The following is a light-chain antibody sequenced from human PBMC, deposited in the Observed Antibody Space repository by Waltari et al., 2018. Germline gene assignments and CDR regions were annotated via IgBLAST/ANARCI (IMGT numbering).Light chain of an antibody. CDR2: AAS. Sequence: DIQMTQSPSSLSASVGDRVTITCRASQSISGHVNWYQQKPGKAPKLLIHAASTLQSWVPERFSGRGSGTDVTLTISSLQTEEFSTYYCQQSSSAPRTFGQGTKLDIK. V-gene: IGKV1-39*01. J-gene: IGKJ2*01. CDR3: QQSSSAPRT. CDR1: QSISGH.